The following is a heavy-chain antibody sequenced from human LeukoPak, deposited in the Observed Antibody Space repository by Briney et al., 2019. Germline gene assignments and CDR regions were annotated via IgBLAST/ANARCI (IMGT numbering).Heavy chain of an antibody. CDR3: ARDIVVVPAANDAFDI. CDR1: GYTFTSYG. J-gene: IGHJ3*02. Sequence: ASVKVSCKASGYTFTSYGISWVRQAPGQGLEWMGWISAYNGNTNYAQKLQGRVTMTTDTSTSTAYMELGSLRSDDTAVYYCARDIVVVPAANDAFDIWGQGTMVTVSS. CDR2: ISAYNGNT. D-gene: IGHD2-2*01. V-gene: IGHV1-18*01.